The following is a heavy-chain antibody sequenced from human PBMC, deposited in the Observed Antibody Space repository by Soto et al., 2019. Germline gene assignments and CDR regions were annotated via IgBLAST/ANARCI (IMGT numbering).Heavy chain of an antibody. V-gene: IGHV4-38-2*01. CDR2: IYHSGST. D-gene: IGHD3-3*01. CDR3: ARERDLLSFGVVIMDWFDP. CDR1: GYSISSGYY. J-gene: IGHJ5*02. Sequence: LSLTCAVSGYSISSGYYWGWIRQPPGKGLEWIGSIYHSGSTYYNPSLKSRVTISVDTSKNQFSLKLSSVTAADTAMYYCARERDLLSFGVVIMDWFDPWGQGTLVTVSS.